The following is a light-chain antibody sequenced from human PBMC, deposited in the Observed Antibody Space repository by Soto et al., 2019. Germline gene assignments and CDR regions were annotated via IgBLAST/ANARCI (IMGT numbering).Light chain of an antibody. Sequence: QSVLTQPASVCGSPGQSITTSCPGTSSDLAIDNYVSWYQQQPGKAPKLMIYQVTNRPSGVSNRFSGSRSGNTASLTISGLQAEDEADYYCSSYAYGSNYVFGTGTKVTVL. CDR1: SSDLAIDNY. V-gene: IGLV2-14*01. CDR2: QVT. J-gene: IGLJ1*01. CDR3: SSYAYGSNYV.